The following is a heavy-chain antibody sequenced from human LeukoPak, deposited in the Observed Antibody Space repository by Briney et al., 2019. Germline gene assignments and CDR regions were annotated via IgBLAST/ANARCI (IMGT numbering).Heavy chain of an antibody. CDR3: ATGNRIIAFGMIILRGFDS. CDR1: GGSFSDCY. Sequence: SETLSLTCAVYGGSFSDCYWNWIRQSPGKGLEWIGEINHSGSTKYNPSLKTRVTMSVDSSKNQFALKLNSVTAADTAMYYCATGNRIIAFGMIILRGFDSWGQGALVAVSS. V-gene: IGHV4-34*01. CDR2: INHSGST. D-gene: IGHD3-3*02. J-gene: IGHJ4*02.